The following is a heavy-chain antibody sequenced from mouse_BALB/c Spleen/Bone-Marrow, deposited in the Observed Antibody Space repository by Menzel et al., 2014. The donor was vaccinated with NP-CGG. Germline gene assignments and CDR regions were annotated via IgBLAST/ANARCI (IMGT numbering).Heavy chain of an antibody. CDR3: ARFYFDYDGTWFAY. V-gene: IGHV2-9*02. D-gene: IGHD2-4*01. CDR2: IWSGGNT. J-gene: IGHJ3*01. CDR1: GFSLTTYG. Sequence: VKLMDSGPGLVAPSQCLSITCTVSGFSLTTYGVHWVRQPPGKGLEWLGVIWSGGNTNFNSALMSRLSIIKDNSKTQIYLKVNSRQTDDTAMYYYARFYFDYDGTWFAYWGQGTLVTVSA.